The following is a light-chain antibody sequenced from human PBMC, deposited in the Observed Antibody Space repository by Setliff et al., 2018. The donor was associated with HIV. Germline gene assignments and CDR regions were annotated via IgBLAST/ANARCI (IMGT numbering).Light chain of an antibody. J-gene: IGLJ1*01. V-gene: IGLV2-23*02. CDR1: SSDIGSYDL. CDR3: CSNTGSNTYV. Sequence: QSVLAQAASVSGSPGQSITISCTGTSSDIGSYDLVSWFQQHPGKAPKAIIYEVTKRPSGVSNRFSGSKSGNSASLTISGLQAEDEADYYCCSNTGSNTYVFGTGTKVTVL. CDR2: EVT.